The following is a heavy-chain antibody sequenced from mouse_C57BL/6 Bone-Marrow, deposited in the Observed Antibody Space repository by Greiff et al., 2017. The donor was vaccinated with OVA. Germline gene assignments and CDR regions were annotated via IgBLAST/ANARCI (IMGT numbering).Heavy chain of an antibody. V-gene: IGHV5-12*01. Sequence: EVMLVESGGGLVQPGGSLKLSCAASGFTFSDYYMYWVRQTPEKRLEWVAYISNGGGSTYYPDTVKGRFTISRDNAKNTLYLQMSRLKSEDTAMYYCARHGRELGIFDYWGQGTTLTVSS. J-gene: IGHJ2*01. CDR1: GFTFSDYY. CDR3: ARHGRELGIFDY. CDR2: ISNGGGST. D-gene: IGHD4-1*01.